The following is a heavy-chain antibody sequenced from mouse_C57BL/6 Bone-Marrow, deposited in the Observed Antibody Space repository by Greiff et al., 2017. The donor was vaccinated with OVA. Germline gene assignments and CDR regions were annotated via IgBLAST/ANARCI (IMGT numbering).Heavy chain of an antibody. V-gene: IGHV1-66*01. D-gene: IGHD1-1*01. Sequence: QVQLKESGPELVKPGASVKISCKASGYSFTSYYIHWVKQRPGQGLEWIGWIYPGSGNTKYNEKFKGKATLTADTSSSTAYMQLSSLTSEDSAVYYCARGHYYGSSHWYFDVWGTGTTVTVSS. J-gene: IGHJ1*03. CDR2: IYPGSGNT. CDR1: GYSFTSYY. CDR3: ARGHYYGSSHWYFDV.